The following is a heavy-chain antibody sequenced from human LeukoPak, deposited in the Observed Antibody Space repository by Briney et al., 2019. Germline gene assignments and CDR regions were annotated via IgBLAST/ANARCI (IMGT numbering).Heavy chain of an antibody. Sequence: SETLSLTCTVSGGSIRSSTYYWAWIRHPPGKRLEWIVSFYNSDDTYYNPSLKSRVTISVDTSKNQVSLKVTSVTASDTAVYYCARRIHSSRPMHPYYYYHIDVWGKGTTVTVSS. D-gene: IGHD2-2*01. CDR3: ARRIHSSRPMHPYYYYHIDV. CDR2: FYNSDDT. CDR1: GGSIRSSTYY. V-gene: IGHV4-39*01. J-gene: IGHJ6*03.